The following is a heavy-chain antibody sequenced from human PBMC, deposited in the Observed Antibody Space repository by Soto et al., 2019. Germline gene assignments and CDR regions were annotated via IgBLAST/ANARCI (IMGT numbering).Heavy chain of an antibody. V-gene: IGHV5-51*01. Sequence: GESLKISCKGSGYSFTSYWIGWVRQMPGKGLEWMGIIYPGDSDTRYSPSFQGQVTISADKSISTAYLQWSSLKASDTAMYYCARRGRWLQLRDDAFDIWGQGTMVTVSS. CDR3: ARRGRWLQLRDDAFDI. J-gene: IGHJ3*02. CDR1: GYSFTSYW. CDR2: IYPGDSDT. D-gene: IGHD5-12*01.